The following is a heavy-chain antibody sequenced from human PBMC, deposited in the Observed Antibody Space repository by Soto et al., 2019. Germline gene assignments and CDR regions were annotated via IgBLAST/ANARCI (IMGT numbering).Heavy chain of an antibody. CDR1: GGSISSGGYY. CDR2: IYYSGST. D-gene: IGHD5-12*01. Sequence: PSETLSLTCTVSGGSISSGGYYWSWIRQHPGKGLEWIGYIYYSGSTYYNPSLKSRVTISVDTSKNQFSLKLSSVTAADTAVYYCARLVSGYDSKSRWDYWGQGTLVTVSS. V-gene: IGHV4-31*03. CDR3: ARLVSGYDSKSRWDY. J-gene: IGHJ4*02.